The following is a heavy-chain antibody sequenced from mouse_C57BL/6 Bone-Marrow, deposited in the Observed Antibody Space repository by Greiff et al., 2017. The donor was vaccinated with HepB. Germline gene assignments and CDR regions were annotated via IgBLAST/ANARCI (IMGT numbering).Heavy chain of an antibody. J-gene: IGHJ4*01. V-gene: IGHV1-52*01. CDR1: GYTFTSYW. D-gene: IGHD2-4*01. Sequence: LQPGAELVRPGSSVKLSCKASGYTFTSYWMHWVKQRPIQGLEWIGNIDPSDSETHYNQKFKDKATLTVDKSSSTAYMQLSSLTSEDSAVYYCATMITNYAMDYWGQGTSVTVSS. CDR2: IDPSDSET. CDR3: ATMITNYAMDY.